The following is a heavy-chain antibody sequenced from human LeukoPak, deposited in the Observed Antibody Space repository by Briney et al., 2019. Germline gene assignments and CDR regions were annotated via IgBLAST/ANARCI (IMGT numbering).Heavy chain of an antibody. CDR3: ASLYYYDSSGYSDAFDI. D-gene: IGHD3-22*01. V-gene: IGHV1-46*01. CDR2: INPGGGST. CDR1: GYTFTSYY. Sequence: ASVKVSCKASGYTFTSYYMHWVRQAPGQGLEWMGIINPGGGSTSYAQKFQGRVTMTRDTSTSTVYMELSSLRSEDTAVYYCASLYYYDSSGYSDAFDIWGQGTMVTVSS. J-gene: IGHJ3*02.